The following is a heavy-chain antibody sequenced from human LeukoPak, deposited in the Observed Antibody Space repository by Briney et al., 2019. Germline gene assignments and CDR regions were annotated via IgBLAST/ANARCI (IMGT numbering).Heavy chain of an antibody. Sequence: PGGSLRLSCAASGFTFSSYWMSWVRQAPGKGLEWVANIKQDGSEKYYVDSVKGRFTISRDNAKNSLYLQMNSLRAEDTAVYYCARVASGYDFSGHYYYYMDVWGKGTTVTVSS. J-gene: IGHJ6*03. CDR3: ARVASGYDFSGHYYYYMDV. V-gene: IGHV3-7*01. CDR2: IKQDGSEK. CDR1: GFTFSSYW. D-gene: IGHD5-12*01.